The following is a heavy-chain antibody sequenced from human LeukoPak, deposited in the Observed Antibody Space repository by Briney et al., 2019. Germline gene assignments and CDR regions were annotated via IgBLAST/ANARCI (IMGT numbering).Heavy chain of an antibody. V-gene: IGHV3-7*01. CDR3: VIIGCYRGVCAFDV. Sequence: GGSLRLSCTTSGFNFNIFWMSWVRQAPGKGLEWVANINPGGSEKNFMDSVRGRFTISRVNAKKSLYLQMSSLRVEDTAVYYCVIIGCYRGVCAFDVWGQGTMVTVSS. D-gene: IGHD2-21*01. CDR2: INPGGSEK. CDR1: GFNFNIFW. J-gene: IGHJ3*01.